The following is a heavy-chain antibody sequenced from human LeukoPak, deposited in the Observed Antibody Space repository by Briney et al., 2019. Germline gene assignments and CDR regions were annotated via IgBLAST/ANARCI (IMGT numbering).Heavy chain of an antibody. CDR1: GYSISSGYY. Sequence: SETLSLTCAVSGYSISSGYYWGWIRQPPGKGLEWIGSIYHSGSTYYNPSLKSRVTISVDTSKNQFSLKLSSVTAADTAVYYXXXXXXISTVXFPNWFDPWGQGTLVTVSS. D-gene: IGHD5/OR15-5a*01. V-gene: IGHV4-38-2*01. CDR3: XXXXXISTVXFPNWFDP. CDR2: IYHSGST. J-gene: IGHJ5*02.